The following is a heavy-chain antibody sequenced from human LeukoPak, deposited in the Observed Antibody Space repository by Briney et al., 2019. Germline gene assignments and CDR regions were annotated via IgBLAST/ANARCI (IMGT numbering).Heavy chain of an antibody. J-gene: IGHJ4*02. CDR3: ARDLMDTAMWEFDY. CDR2: INPNSGGT. Sequence: EASVKVSCKASGYTFTGYNMHWVRQAPGQGLEWMGWINPNSGGTKYTQKFQGRVTLTRDTSISTAYMELSRLRSDDTAVYYCARDLMDTAMWEFDYWGQGTLVTVSS. D-gene: IGHD5-18*01. CDR1: GYTFTGYN. V-gene: IGHV1-2*02.